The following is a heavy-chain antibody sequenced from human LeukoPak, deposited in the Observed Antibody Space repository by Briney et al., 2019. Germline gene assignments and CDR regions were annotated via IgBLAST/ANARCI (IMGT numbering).Heavy chain of an antibody. CDR3: AGPNPQGWFGEPDAFDI. Sequence: SETLSLTCAVYGGSFSGYYWSWIRQPPGKGLEWIGEINHSGSTYYNPSLKSRVTISVDTSKNQFSLKLSSVTAADTAVYYCAGPNPQGWFGEPDAFDIWGQGTMVTVSS. D-gene: IGHD3-10*01. J-gene: IGHJ3*02. CDR1: GGSFSGYY. CDR2: INHSGST. V-gene: IGHV4-34*01.